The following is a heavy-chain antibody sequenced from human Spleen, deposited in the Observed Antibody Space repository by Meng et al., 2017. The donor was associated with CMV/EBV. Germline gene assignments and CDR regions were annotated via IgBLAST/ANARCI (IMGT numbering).Heavy chain of an antibody. Sequence: GGSLRLSCAASGFTFDDHAMHWVRQAPGKGLEWVSGISWNGDNIGYADSVKGRFTISRDNAKNSLYLQMNGLRVDDTAVYYCARLPVDTTFFIQEFYFDSWGQGALVTVSS. V-gene: IGHV3-9*01. CDR1: GFTFDDHA. CDR2: ISWNGDNI. CDR3: ARLPVDTTFFIQEFYFDS. D-gene: IGHD3-3*01. J-gene: IGHJ4*02.